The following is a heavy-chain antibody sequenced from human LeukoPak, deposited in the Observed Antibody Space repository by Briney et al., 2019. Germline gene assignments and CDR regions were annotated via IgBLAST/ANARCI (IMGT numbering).Heavy chain of an antibody. D-gene: IGHD3-22*01. J-gene: IGHJ6*03. CDR3: ARDTYDSSDYHFYYMDV. CDR1: GLTFKTSG. V-gene: IGHV3-7*01. CDR2: IKQDGRET. Sequence: GGSLRLSCAVSGLTFKTSGMTWVGQAPGKGLEWVGKIKQDGRETHSADSVRGRFTISRDNANNSLYLRMNSLRAEDTALYFCARDTYDSSDYHFYYMDVWGKGTTVTVSS.